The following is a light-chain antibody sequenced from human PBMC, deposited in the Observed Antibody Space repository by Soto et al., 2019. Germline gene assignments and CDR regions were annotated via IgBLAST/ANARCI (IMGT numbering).Light chain of an antibody. CDR3: QQYHTWPIT. V-gene: IGKV3-15*01. Sequence: EIEMTQSPATLSLAPGERVTFSCRASQGVSRKLAWYQHKPGQAPRLLISGASTGATGIPARFSGSGSGTEFTLTISSLQSEDCAIYYCQQYHTWPITFGGGTKVDIK. CDR1: QGVSRK. J-gene: IGKJ4*01. CDR2: GAS.